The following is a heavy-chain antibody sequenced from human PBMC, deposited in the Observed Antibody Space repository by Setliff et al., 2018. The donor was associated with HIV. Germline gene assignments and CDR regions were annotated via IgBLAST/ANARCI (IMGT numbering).Heavy chain of an antibody. J-gene: IGHJ5*02. CDR1: GGSIRSIDSF. CDR2: IYYGGTT. Sequence: SETLSLTCTVSGGSIRSIDSFWGWIRQPPGKGLEWLGNIGTIYYGGTTYYNPSLKGRITISVFTSSQQLSLTLTSVTPADTAVYYCARLREAGTVHYFDPWGQGTQVTVSS. CDR3: ARLREAGTVHYFDP. D-gene: IGHD6-13*01. V-gene: IGHV4-39*01.